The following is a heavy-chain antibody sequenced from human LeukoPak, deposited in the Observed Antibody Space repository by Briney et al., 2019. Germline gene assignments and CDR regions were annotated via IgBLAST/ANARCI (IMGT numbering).Heavy chain of an antibody. CDR2: IHYRGNT. CDR1: GGLISSYY. V-gene: IGHV4-59*01. Sequence: SETLSLTCTVSGGLISSYYWNWIRQPPGKGLEWIGNIHYRGNTNYNPSLKSRVTLSVDSSKKQFSLRLSSVTAADTAVYYCARERWFGELYWFDPWGQGILVTVSS. J-gene: IGHJ5*02. D-gene: IGHD3-10*01. CDR3: ARERWFGELYWFDP.